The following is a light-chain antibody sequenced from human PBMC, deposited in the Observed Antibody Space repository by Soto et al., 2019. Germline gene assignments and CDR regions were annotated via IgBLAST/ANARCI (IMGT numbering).Light chain of an antibody. CDR3: GAWDDSLNARGV. V-gene: IGLV1-44*01. J-gene: IGLJ3*02. CDR2: NNN. Sequence: QSVLTQPPSASGTPGQRVTISCSGSRSNIGNNAVSWYQQLPGTAPKLLIYNNNQRPSGVADRFSGSKSGTSASLAISGIQSEDEDDYYCGAWDDSLNARGVFGGGTKLTVL. CDR1: RSNIGNNA.